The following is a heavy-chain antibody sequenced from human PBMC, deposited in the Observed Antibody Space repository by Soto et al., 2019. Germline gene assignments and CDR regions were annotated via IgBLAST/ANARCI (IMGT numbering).Heavy chain of an antibody. V-gene: IGHV4-30-4*01. CDR3: ARVVVAARRRSNYYGMDV. CDR2: IYYSGST. J-gene: IGHJ6*02. Sequence: QVQLQESGPGLVKPSQTLSLTCTVSGGSISSGDYYWSWIRQPPGKGLEWIGYIYYSGSTYYNPSLKSRVTISVDTSKNQFSLKLSSVTAADTAVYYCARVVVAARRRSNYYGMDVWGQGTTVTVSS. CDR1: GGSISSGDYY. D-gene: IGHD6-6*01.